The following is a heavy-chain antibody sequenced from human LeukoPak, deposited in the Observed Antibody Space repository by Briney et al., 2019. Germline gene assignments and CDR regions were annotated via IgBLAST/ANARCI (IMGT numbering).Heavy chain of an antibody. CDR3: ARGGIQNWFDP. Sequence: SETLSLTCTVSGGSISSGGYYWSWIRQHPGKGLEWIGYIYYSGSTYYNPSLKSRVTISVDTSKNQLSLKLSSVTAADTAVYYCARGGIQNWFDPWGQGTLVTVSS. V-gene: IGHV4-31*03. D-gene: IGHD1-14*01. CDR1: GGSISSGGYY. J-gene: IGHJ5*02. CDR2: IYYSGST.